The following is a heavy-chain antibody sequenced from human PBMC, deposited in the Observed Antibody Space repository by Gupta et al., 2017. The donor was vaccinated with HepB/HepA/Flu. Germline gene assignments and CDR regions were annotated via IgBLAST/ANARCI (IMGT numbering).Heavy chain of an antibody. Sequence: QVQLQESGPGLVKPSQTLSLTCTVSGGSISSGGYYWSWIRQHPGKGLEWIGYIYYSGSTYYNPSLKSRVTISVDTSKNQFSLKLSSVTAADTAVYYCARVGTSGFGVPAAFFDYWGQGTLVTVSS. CDR1: GGSISSGGYY. V-gene: IGHV4-31*03. CDR2: IYYSGST. J-gene: IGHJ4*02. D-gene: IGHD2-2*01. CDR3: ARVGTSGFGVPAAFFDY.